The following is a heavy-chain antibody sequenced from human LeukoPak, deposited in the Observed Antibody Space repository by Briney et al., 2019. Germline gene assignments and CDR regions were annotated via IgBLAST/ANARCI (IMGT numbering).Heavy chain of an antibody. Sequence: GGSLRLSCAASGFTFSSYGMHWVRQAPGKGLEWVAVIWYDGSNKYYADSVKGRFTISRDNSKNTLYLQMNSLRAEDTAVYYCAKATYYYDSSGYDYWGQGTLVNVSS. V-gene: IGHV3-33*06. D-gene: IGHD3-22*01. J-gene: IGHJ4*02. CDR3: AKATYYYDSSGYDY. CDR2: IWYDGSNK. CDR1: GFTFSSYG.